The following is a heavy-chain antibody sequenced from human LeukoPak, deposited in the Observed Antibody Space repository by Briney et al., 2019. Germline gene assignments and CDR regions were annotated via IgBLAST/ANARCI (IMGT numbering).Heavy chain of an antibody. CDR1: GGSISSSSNY. CDR2: IYYSGRT. Sequence: KPSETLSLTCTVSGGSISSSSNYWGWIRQPPGKGLEWIGSIYYSGRTYYNPSLKSRVTITVDTSKNQFSLKLSSVTAADTAVYYCARGPGLYYYGSGSYYSRRWDYYYGMDVWGQGTTVTVSS. V-gene: IGHV4-39*01. CDR3: ARGPGLYYYGSGSYYSRRWDYYYGMDV. D-gene: IGHD3-10*01. J-gene: IGHJ6*02.